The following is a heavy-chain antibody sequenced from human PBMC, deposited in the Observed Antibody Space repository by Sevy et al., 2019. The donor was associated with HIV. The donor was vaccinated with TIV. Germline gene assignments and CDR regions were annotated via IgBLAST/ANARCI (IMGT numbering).Heavy chain of an antibody. CDR2: INPDSGGP. J-gene: IGHJ4*02. Sequence: ASGKVSCKASGYTFTGYYMHWVRQAPGQGLQWMGWINPDSGGPNYAPKFQGRVTLTRDTSISTAYMELSRLKSDDTAVYYCVRDDRDGYSEYWGQGTLVTVSS. V-gene: IGHV1-2*02. CDR1: GYTFTGYY. CDR3: VRDDRDGYSEY.